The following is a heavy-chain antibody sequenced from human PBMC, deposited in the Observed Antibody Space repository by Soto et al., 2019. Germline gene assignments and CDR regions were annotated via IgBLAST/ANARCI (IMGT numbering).Heavy chain of an antibody. J-gene: IGHJ4*02. D-gene: IGHD2-15*01. CDR3: ARGVGYCSGGSCYFDY. CDR2: INHSGST. V-gene: IGHV4-34*01. Sequence: SETLSLTCAVYGGSFSGYYWSWIRQPPGKGLEWIGEINHSGSTNYNPSLKGRVTISVDTSKNQFPLKLSSVTAADTAVYYCARGVGYCSGGSCYFDYWGQGTLVTVSS. CDR1: GGSFSGYY.